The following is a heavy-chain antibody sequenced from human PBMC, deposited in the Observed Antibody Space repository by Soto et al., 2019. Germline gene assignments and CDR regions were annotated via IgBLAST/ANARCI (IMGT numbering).Heavy chain of an antibody. Sequence: SEGLSLTSSVSAGSTIGSYYYWGLLRQSPGKGPEWIGIVFYTGFTSYNPSLESRVSVSVDTSKNQFSLKVSGVSAADTAVYYCATSQKGYNWNYFDHWGQGPLVTVSS. CDR2: VFYTGFT. CDR3: ATSQKGYNWNYFDH. CDR1: AGSTIGSYYY. D-gene: IGHD1-20*01. J-gene: IGHJ4*02. V-gene: IGHV4-39*01.